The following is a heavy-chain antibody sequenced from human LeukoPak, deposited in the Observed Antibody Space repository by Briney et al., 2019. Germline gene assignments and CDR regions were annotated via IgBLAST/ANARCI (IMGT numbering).Heavy chain of an antibody. V-gene: IGHV1-46*01. CDR2: INPSGGST. CDR1: GYTFTSHY. J-gene: IGHJ3*02. D-gene: IGHD2-2*01. Sequence: GASVKVSCKASGYTFTSHYMHWVRQAPGQGLEWMGIINPSGGSTSYAQKFQGRVTMTRDTSTSTVYMELSSLRSEDTAVYYCATTYCSSTSCLTGAFDIWGQGTMVTVSS. CDR3: ATTYCSSTSCLTGAFDI.